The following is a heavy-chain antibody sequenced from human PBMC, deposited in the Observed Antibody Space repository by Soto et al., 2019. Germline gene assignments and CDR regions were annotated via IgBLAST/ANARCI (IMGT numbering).Heavy chain of an antibody. D-gene: IGHD6-13*01. V-gene: IGHV1-2*04. CDR2: INPNSGGT. CDR1: GYTFTGYC. J-gene: IGHJ6*02. Sequence: ASVKVSCKASGYTFTGYCMHWVRQAPGQGLEWMGWINPNSGGTNYAQKFQGWVTMTRDTSISTAYMELSRLRSDDTAVYYCARAIAAAGTPDYGMDVWGQGTTVTVSS. CDR3: ARAIAAAGTPDYGMDV.